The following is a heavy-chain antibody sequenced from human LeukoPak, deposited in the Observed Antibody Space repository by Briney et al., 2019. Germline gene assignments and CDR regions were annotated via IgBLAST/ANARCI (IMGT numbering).Heavy chain of an antibody. CDR2: IYYSGST. D-gene: IGHD5-12*01. Sequence: SETLSLTCTVSGGSVSSGSYYWGWVRQPPGRGREWLGYIYYSGSTNYNPSLKSRVTISVDTSKNQFSLKLSSVTAADTAVYYCARVTWLRLPDYWGQGTLVTVSS. V-gene: IGHV4-61*01. J-gene: IGHJ4*02. CDR1: GGSVSSGSYY. CDR3: ARVTWLRLPDY.